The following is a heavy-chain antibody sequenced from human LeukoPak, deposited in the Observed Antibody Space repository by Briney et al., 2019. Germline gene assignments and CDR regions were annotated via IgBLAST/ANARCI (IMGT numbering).Heavy chain of an antibody. D-gene: IGHD5-24*01. J-gene: IGHJ4*02. Sequence: HSQTLSLTCAISGDSVSSNSAAWNWIRQSPSRGLEWLGRTYNRSKWYNDYAVSVKSRITINPDTSKNQFSLQLNSVTPEDTAVYYCARAAMATTHFDYWGQGTLVTVSS. CDR3: ARAAMATTHFDY. CDR1: GDSVSSNSAA. CDR2: TYNRSKWYN. V-gene: IGHV6-1*01.